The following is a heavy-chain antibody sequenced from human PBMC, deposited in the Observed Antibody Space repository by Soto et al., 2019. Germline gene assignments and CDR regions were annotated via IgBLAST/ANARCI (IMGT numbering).Heavy chain of an antibody. D-gene: IGHD3-3*01. CDR3: TRETMTIRLYFDY. J-gene: IGHJ4*02. V-gene: IGHV3-30-3*01. CDR2: ISYDGSNE. Sequence: GSLRLSCVASGFTFSSYAMHWVRQAPGKGLEWLALISYDGSNEYYADSVKGRFIISRDNSKNTLYLQVNSLRAEDTAMYYCTRETMTIRLYFDYWGQGALVTVSS. CDR1: GFTFSSYA.